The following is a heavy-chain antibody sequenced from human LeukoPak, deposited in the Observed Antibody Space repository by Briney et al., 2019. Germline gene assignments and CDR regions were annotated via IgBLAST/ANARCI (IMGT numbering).Heavy chain of an antibody. J-gene: IGHJ6*03. CDR3: ARDPGGGSSWYGYYYYYMDV. V-gene: IGHV3-20*04. CDR1: GFTFDDYG. D-gene: IGHD6-13*01. Sequence: GGSLRLSCAASGFTFDDYGMSWVRQAPGKGLEWVSGINWNGGSTGYADSVKGRFTISRDNAKNSLYLQMNSLRAEDTALYYCARDPGGGSSWYGYYYYYMDVWGKGTTVTVSS. CDR2: INWNGGST.